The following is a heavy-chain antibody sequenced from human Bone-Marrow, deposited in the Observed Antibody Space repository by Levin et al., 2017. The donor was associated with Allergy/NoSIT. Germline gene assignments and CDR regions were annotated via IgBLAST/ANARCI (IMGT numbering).Heavy chain of an antibody. CDR3: AREGHHCSGGSCYGDY. CDR2: IDPSGGRT. CDR1: GYAFTTYY. V-gene: IGHV1-46*01. Sequence: ASVKVSCMASGYAFTTYYMHWVRQAPGQGLEWVGVIDPSGGRTIYARKFQGRVTMTRDTSTSTVYMELSSLRSEDTAVYYCAREGHHCSGGSCYGDYWGQGTLVTVSS. D-gene: IGHD2-15*01. J-gene: IGHJ4*02.